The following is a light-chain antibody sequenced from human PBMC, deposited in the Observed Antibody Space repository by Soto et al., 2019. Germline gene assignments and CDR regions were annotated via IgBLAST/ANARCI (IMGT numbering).Light chain of an antibody. Sequence: QSVLTQPPSVSAAPGQRVTISCSGSTNDIGGYNYVSWYQHHPGKVPKVIIYEVSNRPSGVSNRFSGSKSGNTASLTISGLQAEDETDYYCFSYTSSGTYVFGTGTKVTVL. CDR3: FSYTSSGTYV. J-gene: IGLJ1*01. CDR1: TNDIGGYNY. CDR2: EVS. V-gene: IGLV2-14*01.